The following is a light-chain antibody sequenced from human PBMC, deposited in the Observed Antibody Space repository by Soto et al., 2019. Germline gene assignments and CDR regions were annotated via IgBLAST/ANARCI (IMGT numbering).Light chain of an antibody. CDR3: AADHGSGSNFVYLV. CDR2: VGTGGIVG. J-gene: IGLJ2*01. V-gene: IGLV9-49*01. CDR1: SGYSNYK. Sequence: QLVLTQPPSASASLGASVTLTCTLSSGYSNYKVDWYQQRPGKGPRFVMRVGTGGIVGSKGDGIPDRFSVLGSGLNRYLTIKNIQEEDESDYHCAADHGSGSNFVYLVFGGGTKLTVL.